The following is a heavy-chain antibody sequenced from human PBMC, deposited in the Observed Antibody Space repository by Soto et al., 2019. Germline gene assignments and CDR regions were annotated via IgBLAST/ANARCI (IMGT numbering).Heavy chain of an antibody. D-gene: IGHD2-15*01. CDR1: GYTFTSYG. V-gene: IGHV1-18*01. Sequence: ASVKVSCKASGYTFTSYGISWVQQAPGQGLEWMGWISAYNGNTNYAQKLQGRVTMTTDTSTSTAYMELRSLRSDDTAVYYCARDAIPFATRNWFGPWRQGTLVTVSS. J-gene: IGHJ5*02. CDR2: ISAYNGNT. CDR3: ARDAIPFATRNWFGP.